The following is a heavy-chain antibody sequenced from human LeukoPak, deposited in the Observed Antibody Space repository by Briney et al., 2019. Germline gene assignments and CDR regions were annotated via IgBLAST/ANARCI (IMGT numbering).Heavy chain of an antibody. CDR2: IYYSGST. J-gene: IGHJ3*02. CDR3: AREGGSYYGSGSVGAFDI. D-gene: IGHD3-10*01. Sequence: SETLSLTCTVSGGSISSYYWSWIRQPPGKGLEVNGYIYYSGSTNYNPSLKSRVTISVDTSKNQFSLKLSSVTAADTAVYYCAREGGSYYGSGSVGAFDIWGQGTMVTVSS. CDR1: GGSISSYY. V-gene: IGHV4-59*01.